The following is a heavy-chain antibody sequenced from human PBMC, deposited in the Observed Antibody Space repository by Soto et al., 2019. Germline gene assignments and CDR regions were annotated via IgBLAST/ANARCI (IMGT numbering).Heavy chain of an antibody. CDR2: TYYRSKWYN. J-gene: IGHJ6*02. D-gene: IGHD3-3*01. CDR3: ARDFGRNYYSYYGMDA. V-gene: IGHV6-1*01. CDR1: GDSVSSNSAA. Sequence: PSQTLSLTCAISGDSVSSNSAAWNWIRQSPSRGLEWLGRTYYRSKWYNDYAVSVKSRITINPDTSKNQFSLQLNSVTPEDTAVYYCARDFGRNYYSYYGMDAWGQGTTVTVSS.